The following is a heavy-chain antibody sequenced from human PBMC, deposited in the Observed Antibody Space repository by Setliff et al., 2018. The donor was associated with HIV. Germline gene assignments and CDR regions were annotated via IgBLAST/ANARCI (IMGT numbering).Heavy chain of an antibody. CDR3: ASAEQQLPLGY. V-gene: IGHV4-39*07. J-gene: IGHJ4*02. D-gene: IGHD6-13*01. CDR2: IYYSGGT. Sequence: SETLSLTCTVSGGSISSTSYYWGWIRQPPGKGLEWIGNIYYSGGTDYHPSLKSRVTISVDTSKNQFSLNLSSVTAADTAVYYCASAEQQLPLGYWGQGTLVTVSS. CDR1: GGSISSTSYY.